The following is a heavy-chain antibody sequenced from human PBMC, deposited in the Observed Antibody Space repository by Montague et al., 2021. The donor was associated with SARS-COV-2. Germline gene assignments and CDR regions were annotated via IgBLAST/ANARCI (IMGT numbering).Heavy chain of an antibody. D-gene: IGHD3-16*01. CDR1: GGSISTYY. CDR2: FYYSLNT. CDR3: ARDSFEAPLFFDY. V-gene: IGHV4-59*01. Sequence: SETLSLTCTVSGGSISTYYWNWIRQSPGKGLEWLGYFYYSLNTNYNPSLKGRLTISVDTSENQVSLKLRSVTAADTAVYYCARDSFEAPLFFDYWGQGILVTVSS. J-gene: IGHJ4*02.